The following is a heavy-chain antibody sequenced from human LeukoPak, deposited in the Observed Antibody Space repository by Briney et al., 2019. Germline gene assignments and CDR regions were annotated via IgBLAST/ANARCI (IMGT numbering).Heavy chain of an antibody. Sequence: SETLSLTCAVYGGSFSGYYWSWIRQPPGKGLEWIGYIYYSGSTNYNPSLKSRVTISVDTSKNQFSLKLSSVTAADTAVYYCAREYSSGWGFDYWGQGTLVTVSS. CDR2: IYYSGST. CDR3: AREYSSGWGFDY. CDR1: GGSFSGYY. D-gene: IGHD6-19*01. J-gene: IGHJ4*02. V-gene: IGHV4-59*01.